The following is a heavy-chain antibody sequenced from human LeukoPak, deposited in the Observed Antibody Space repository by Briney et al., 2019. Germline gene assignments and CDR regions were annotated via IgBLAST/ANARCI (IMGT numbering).Heavy chain of an antibody. Sequence: ASVKVSCKASGYTFTGYYMHCVRQAPGQGREWMGWINPNSGGTNYAQKFQGRVTMTRDTSISTAYMELSRLRSDDTAVYYCARGHYYYYYYMDVWGKGTTVTVSS. CDR3: ARGHYYYYYYMDV. CDR1: GYTFTGYY. V-gene: IGHV1-2*02. J-gene: IGHJ6*03. CDR2: INPNSGGT.